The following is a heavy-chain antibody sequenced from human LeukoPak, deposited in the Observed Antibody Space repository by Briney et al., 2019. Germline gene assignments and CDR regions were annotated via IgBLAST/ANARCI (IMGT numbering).Heavy chain of an antibody. J-gene: IGHJ5*02. V-gene: IGHV3-48*02. CDR3: ARSANPGVHEFDP. CDR1: GFTFSSYA. Sequence: GGSLRLSCEASGFTFSSYAMAWVRQAPGKGLEWLSYITSSSNINYADSVKGQFTISRDNAKNSLYLQMNSLRDEDTAVYYCARSANPGVHEFDPWGQGTLVTVSS. D-gene: IGHD6-6*01. CDR2: ITSSSNI.